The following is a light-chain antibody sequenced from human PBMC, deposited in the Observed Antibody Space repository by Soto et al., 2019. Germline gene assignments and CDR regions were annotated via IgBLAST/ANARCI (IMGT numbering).Light chain of an antibody. V-gene: IGKV1-33*01. J-gene: IGKJ4*01. CDR1: QDISNY. CDR2: DAS. Sequence: DIQMTQSPSSLSASVGDRVTITCQASQDISNYLNWYQQKPGKAPKLLIYDASNLETGVPSRFSGSVSGTDFTFTISSLLPEDIATYYCQQYDNLPLTCGGGTKVEIK. CDR3: QQYDNLPLT.